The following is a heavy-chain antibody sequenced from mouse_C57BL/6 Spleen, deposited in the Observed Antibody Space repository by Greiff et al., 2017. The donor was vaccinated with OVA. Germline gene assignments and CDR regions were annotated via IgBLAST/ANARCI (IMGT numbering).Heavy chain of an antibody. D-gene: IGHD2-12*01. CDR3: ARYDSGAY. Sequence: VQLQQPGAELVRPGSSVKLSCTASGYTFTSYWMPWVQQRPIQGLEWIGNIDPSDSETHYNQKFKDKSTLPVDKSSSTAYMPLSSLTSEDSADYDCARYDSGAYWGQGTLVTVSA. CDR2: IDPSDSET. V-gene: IGHV1-52*01. CDR1: GYTFTSYW. J-gene: IGHJ3*01.